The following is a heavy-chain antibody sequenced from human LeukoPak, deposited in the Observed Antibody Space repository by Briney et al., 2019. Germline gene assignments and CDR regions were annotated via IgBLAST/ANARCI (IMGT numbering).Heavy chain of an antibody. CDR3: ARDTRGYSYD. J-gene: IGHJ4*02. CDR2: IYYSGST. V-gene: IGHV4-59*01. Sequence: SETLSLTCTVSGGSISSYYWSWIRQPPGKGLEWIGYIYYSGSTNYNPSLKSRVTISVDTSKNQFSLKLSSVTAADTAVYHCARDTRGYSYDWGQGTLVTVSS. CDR1: GGSISSYY. D-gene: IGHD5-18*01.